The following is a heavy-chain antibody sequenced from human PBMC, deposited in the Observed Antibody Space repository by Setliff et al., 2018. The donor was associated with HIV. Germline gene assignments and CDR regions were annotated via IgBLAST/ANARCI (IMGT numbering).Heavy chain of an antibody. J-gene: IGHJ6*02. CDR2: IKEDGSNK. CDR1: GFIFDSYW. V-gene: IGHV3-7*02. Sequence: LSLTCAASGFIFDSYWMTWVRQAPGKGLEWVANIKEDGSNKYYADSVKGRFTISRDNSKNTLYLQMNSLRAEDTAVYYCARARQRWLRTHYYYYGMDVWGQGTTVTVSS. CDR3: ARARQRWLRTHYYYYGMDV. D-gene: IGHD6-19*01.